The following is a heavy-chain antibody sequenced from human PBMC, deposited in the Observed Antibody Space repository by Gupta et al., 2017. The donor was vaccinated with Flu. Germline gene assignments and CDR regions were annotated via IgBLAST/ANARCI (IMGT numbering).Heavy chain of an antibody. J-gene: IGHJ4*02. CDR1: GFIFSNYA. CDR2: ISGSGGST. D-gene: IGHD3-22*01. CDR3: AKDTMFDTSGTVFEY. Sequence: EVQLLESGGGLVQQGGSLRLACEGSGFIFSNYAMSWVRQIPGKGLEWVSAISGSGGSTYYADSVKGRFTISRDNSKNTLYVQMNSLRIEDTAVYYCAKDTMFDTSGTVFEYWGQGTLVTVSS. V-gene: IGHV3-23*01.